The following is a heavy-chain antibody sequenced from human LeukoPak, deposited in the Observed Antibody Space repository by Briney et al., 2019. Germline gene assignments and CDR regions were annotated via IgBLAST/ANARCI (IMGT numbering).Heavy chain of an antibody. CDR3: TTDSLSGYGSGSPPSY. V-gene: IGHV3-15*01. CDR2: IKSKTDGGTT. Sequence: GGSLRVSCAASGFTFSNAWMSWVRQAPGKGLEWVGRIKSKTDGGTTDYAAPVKGRFTISRDDSKNTLYLQMNSLKTEDTAVYYCTTDSLSGYGSGSPPSYWGQGTLVTVSS. J-gene: IGHJ4*02. CDR1: GFTFSNAW. D-gene: IGHD3-10*01.